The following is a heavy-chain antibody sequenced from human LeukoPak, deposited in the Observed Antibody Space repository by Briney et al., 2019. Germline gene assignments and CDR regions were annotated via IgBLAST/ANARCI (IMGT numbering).Heavy chain of an antibody. V-gene: IGHV4-31*03. CDR2: IYYSGST. D-gene: IGHD3-22*01. J-gene: IGHJ5*02. CDR1: GGSISSGGYY. CDR3: ARDRAGGGGYYQPKPNHWFDP. Sequence: SQTLSLTCTVSGGSISSGGYYWSWIRQHPGKGLEWIGYIYYSGSTYYNPSLKSRVTISVDTSKNQFSLKLSSVTAADTAVYYCARDRAGGGGYYQPKPNHWFDPWGQGTLVTVSS.